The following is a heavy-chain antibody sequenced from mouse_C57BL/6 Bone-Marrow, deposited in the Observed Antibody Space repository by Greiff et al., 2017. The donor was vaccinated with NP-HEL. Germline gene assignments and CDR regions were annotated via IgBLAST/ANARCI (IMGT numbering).Heavy chain of an antibody. V-gene: IGHV1-54*01. CDR1: GYAFTNYL. J-gene: IGHJ1*03. CDR3: ARSYGSSSGGFGG. CDR2: INPGSGGT. D-gene: IGHD1-1*01. Sequence: QVQLQQSGAELVRPGTSVKVSCKASGYAFTNYLIEWVKQRPGQGLEWIGVINPGSGGTNYNEKFKGKATLTADKSSSTAYMQLSSLTAEDSAVYFCARSYGSSSGGFGGWGTGATVTVSS.